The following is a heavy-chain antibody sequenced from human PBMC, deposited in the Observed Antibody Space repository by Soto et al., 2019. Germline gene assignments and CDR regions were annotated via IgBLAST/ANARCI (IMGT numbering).Heavy chain of an antibody. D-gene: IGHD3-22*01. CDR3: AKDMSLYQHYYDSSGYYWDY. V-gene: IGHV3-23*01. CDR2: ISGSGGST. CDR1: GFTFSSYA. Sequence: PGGSLRLSCAASGFTFSSYALSWVRPAPGKGVEWVSAISGSGGSTYYADSVKGRFTISRDNSKNTLYLQMNSLRAEDTAVYYCAKDMSLYQHYYDSSGYYWDYWGQGPMVTVSS. J-gene: IGHJ4*02.